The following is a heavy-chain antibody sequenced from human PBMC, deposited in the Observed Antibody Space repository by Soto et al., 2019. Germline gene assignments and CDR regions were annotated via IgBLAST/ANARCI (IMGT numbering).Heavy chain of an antibody. D-gene: IGHD1-1*01. CDR2: INPSGGST. J-gene: IGHJ4*02. V-gene: IGHV1-46*01. CDR3: ATTPGESRDRYNGKFDY. CDR1: GYTFTSYY. Sequence: ASVKVSCRASGYTFTSYYRHWVRQAPGQGLEWMGIINPSGGSTSYAQKFQGRVTMTRDTSTSTVYMELSSLRSEDTAVYYCATTPGESRDRYNGKFDYWGQGTLVTVCS.